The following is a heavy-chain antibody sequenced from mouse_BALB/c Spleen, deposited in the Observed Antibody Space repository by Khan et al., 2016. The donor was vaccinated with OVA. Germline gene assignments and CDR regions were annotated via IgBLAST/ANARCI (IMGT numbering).Heavy chain of an antibody. CDR2: ISYSDTT. J-gene: IGHJ4*01. D-gene: IGHD4-1*01. CDR3: ANGLGRYYAMDY. CDR1: GYSITSDYA. V-gene: IGHV3-2*02. Sequence: EVQLQESGPGLVKPSQSLSLTCTVTGYSITSDYAWNWIRQFPGNKLEWMGYISYSDTTTYNPSLKSRISITRDTSKNQLFLHLNSVTTEDAATSYCANGLGRYYAMDYWGRGTSVTVSS.